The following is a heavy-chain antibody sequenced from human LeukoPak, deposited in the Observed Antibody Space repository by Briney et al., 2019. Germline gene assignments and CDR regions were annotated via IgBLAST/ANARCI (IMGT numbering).Heavy chain of an antibody. CDR3: ARPRLTTGLYAFDI. CDR1: GGSISSGRYY. CDR2: IYYSGAT. J-gene: IGHJ3*02. D-gene: IGHD4-17*01. V-gene: IGHV4-39*01. Sequence: SETLSLTCTVSGGSISSGRYYWGWIRQPPGKGLEWIGTIYYSGATYYNPSLKSRVTISVDTSKNQFSLKLSSVTAADTAVYYCARPRLTTGLYAFDIWGHGTMVTVSS.